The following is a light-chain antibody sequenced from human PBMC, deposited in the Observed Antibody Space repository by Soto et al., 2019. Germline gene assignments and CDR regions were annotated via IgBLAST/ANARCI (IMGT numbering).Light chain of an antibody. J-gene: IGLJ1*01. V-gene: IGLV1-51*01. CDR3: GAWDDSLNVYV. Sequence: QSVLTQPPSVSAAPGQEVTISCSGSSSNLAYNSLSSYQQLPGTAPKLLIYDDNKRPSGIPARFSGSNSGTSATLGITGRETGDEADYYCGAWDDSLNVYVFGSGTKLTVL. CDR1: SSNLAYNS. CDR2: DDN.